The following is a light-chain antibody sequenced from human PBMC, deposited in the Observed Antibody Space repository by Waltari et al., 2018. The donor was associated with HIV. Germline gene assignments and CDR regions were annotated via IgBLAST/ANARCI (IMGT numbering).Light chain of an antibody. V-gene: IGLV2-8*01. CDR1: SSDVGGYKY. CDR3: SSYAGSNNVV. J-gene: IGLJ2*01. CDR2: EVS. Sequence: QSVLTQPPSASGSPGQSVTISCTGTSSDVGGYKYVSWYQQHPGKAPKLMIYEVSKRPSGVPDLFSGSKSGNPASLTVSGLQSEDEADYYCSSYAGSNNVVFGGGTKLTVL.